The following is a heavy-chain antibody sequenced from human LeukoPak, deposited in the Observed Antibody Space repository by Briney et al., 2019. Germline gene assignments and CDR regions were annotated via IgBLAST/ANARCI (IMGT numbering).Heavy chain of an antibody. Sequence: GGSLRLSCAASGFNFANHAMSWVRQTPGKGLEWVSAVSGGGDITYYADSVTGRLTISRDNSKDTLFLQMHSLRPGDTAVYYCVREDTPATANYWGQGTLVTISS. J-gene: IGHJ4*02. CDR3: VREDTPATANY. CDR1: GFNFANHA. CDR2: VSGGGDIT. D-gene: IGHD2-21*02. V-gene: IGHV3-23*01.